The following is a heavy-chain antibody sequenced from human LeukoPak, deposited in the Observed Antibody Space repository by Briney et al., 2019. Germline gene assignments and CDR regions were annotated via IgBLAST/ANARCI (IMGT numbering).Heavy chain of an antibody. D-gene: IGHD2-2*01. J-gene: IGHJ3*01. CDR1: GGSISSYY. CDR3: ARGRCSSTSCQGRYAFDF. CDR2: IYTSGST. V-gene: IGHV4-4*07. Sequence: SETLSLTCTVSGGSISSYYWSWIRQPAGKGLEWIGRIYTSGSTNYNPSLKSRVTMSVDTSKNQFSLMLSSVTAADTAVYYCARGRCSSTSCQGRYAFDFWGQGTMVTVSS.